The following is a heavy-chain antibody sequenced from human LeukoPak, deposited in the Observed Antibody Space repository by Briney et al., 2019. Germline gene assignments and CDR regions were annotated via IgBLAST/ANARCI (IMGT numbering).Heavy chain of an antibody. Sequence: GGSLRLSCADSGFTFSSYWMNWVRQAPGKGLVWVSRIASDGSSTTYADSVKGRFSISRDNAKNTLYLQMNSLRVEDTAVYYCARGRPHGNDYWGQGTLVTVSS. J-gene: IGHJ4*02. CDR2: IASDGSST. CDR1: GFTFSSYW. CDR3: ARGRPHGNDY. V-gene: IGHV3-74*01. D-gene: IGHD4-23*01.